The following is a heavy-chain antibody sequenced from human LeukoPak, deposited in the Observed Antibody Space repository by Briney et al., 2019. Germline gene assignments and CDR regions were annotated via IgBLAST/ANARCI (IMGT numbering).Heavy chain of an antibody. CDR3: AKYMTGYYYNGLDV. V-gene: IGHV3-23*01. CDR2: ITGSGGNT. J-gene: IGHJ6*02. D-gene: IGHD3-16*01. Sequence: GGSLRLSCAASGFTFSTCAMSWVRQAPGKGLEWVSAITGSGGNTWYADSVKGRFTISRDNSKNTLFLQMSSLRAEDTALYYCAKYMTGYYYNGLDVWGQGTTVTVSS. CDR1: GFTFSTCA.